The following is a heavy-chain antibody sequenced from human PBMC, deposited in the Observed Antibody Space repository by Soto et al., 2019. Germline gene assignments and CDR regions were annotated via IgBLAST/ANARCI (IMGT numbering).Heavy chain of an antibody. D-gene: IGHD2-21*02. CDR1: GFTFSSYP. J-gene: IGHJ3*02. CDR2: ITASGAFT. Sequence: GGSLRLSCAASGFTFSSYPMSWFREAPGKGLGCVSAITASGAFTNHVDSVKGRFTISRDNSKNTLYLQMSSLRAEDTAVYYCTKARDTVTAYDVYDMWGQGTMVTVSS. V-gene: IGHV3-23*01. CDR3: TKARDTVTAYDVYDM.